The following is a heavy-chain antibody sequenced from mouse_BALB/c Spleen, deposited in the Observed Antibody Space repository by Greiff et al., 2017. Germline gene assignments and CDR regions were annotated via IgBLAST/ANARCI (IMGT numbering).Heavy chain of an antibody. V-gene: IGHV5-17*02. CDR3: ARDGNYYAMDY. D-gene: IGHD2-1*01. CDR2: ISSGSSTI. CDR1: GFTFSSFG. Sequence: EVKLVESGGGLVQPGGSRKLSCAASGFTFSSFGMHWVRQAPEKGLEWVAYISSGSSTIYYADTVKGRFTISRDNPKNTLFLQMTSLRSEDTAMYYCARDGNYYAMDYWGQGTSVTVSS. J-gene: IGHJ4*01.